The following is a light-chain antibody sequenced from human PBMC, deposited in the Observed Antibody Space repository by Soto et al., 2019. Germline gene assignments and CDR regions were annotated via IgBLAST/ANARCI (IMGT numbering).Light chain of an antibody. CDR3: SSYTSRG. J-gene: IGLJ1*01. CDR2: DVS. V-gene: IGLV2-14*01. Sequence: QPVLTQPASVSGSPGQSITISCTGTSSDVGGYNYVSWYQQHPGKAPKLMIYDVSNRPSGVSNRFSGSKSGNTASLTISGLQAEDEADYYCSSYTSRGFGTGTKLTVL. CDR1: SSDVGGYNY.